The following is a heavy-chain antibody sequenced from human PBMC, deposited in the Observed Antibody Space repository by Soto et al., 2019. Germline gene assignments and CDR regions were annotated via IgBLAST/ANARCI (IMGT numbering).Heavy chain of an antibody. CDR2: INHSGST. V-gene: IGHV4-34*01. CDR3: ARVDYGSGSYYTHFDY. J-gene: IGHJ4*02. CDR1: GGSFSGYY. D-gene: IGHD3-10*01. Sequence: SETLSLTCAVYGGSFSGYYWSWIRQPPGKGLEWIGEINHSGSTNYNPSLKSRVTISVDTSKNQFSLKLSSVTAADTAVYYCARVDYGSGSYYTHFDYWGQGTLVTVS.